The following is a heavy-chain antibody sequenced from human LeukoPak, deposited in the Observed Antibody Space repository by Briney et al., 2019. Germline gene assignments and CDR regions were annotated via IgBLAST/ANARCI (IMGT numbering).Heavy chain of an antibody. Sequence: SETLSLTCTVSGGSISSSSYYWGWIRQPPGKGLEWIGSIYYSGSTYYNPSLKSRVTISVDTSKNQFSLKLSSVTAADTAVYYCARGRRVRGVITTCDWFDPWGQGTLVTVSS. CDR2: IYYSGST. V-gene: IGHV4-39*07. D-gene: IGHD3-10*01. CDR1: GGSISSSSYY. J-gene: IGHJ5*02. CDR3: ARGRRVRGVITTCDWFDP.